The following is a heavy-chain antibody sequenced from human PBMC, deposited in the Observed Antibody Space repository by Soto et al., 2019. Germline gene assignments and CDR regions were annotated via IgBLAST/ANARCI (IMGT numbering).Heavy chain of an antibody. V-gene: IGHV5-51*01. CDR2: IYPGDSDT. J-gene: IGHJ6*04. CDR1: GYIFTSYF. Sequence: GEALKISCKCSGYIFTSYFIVFGRQMPGKGLEWMGIIYPGDSDTRYSPSFQGQVTISADKSISTAYLKWSSLKASDTAMYYCARPKTVFGIGMDAWGKGTTVNVS. D-gene: IGHD3-3*01. CDR3: ARPKTVFGIGMDA.